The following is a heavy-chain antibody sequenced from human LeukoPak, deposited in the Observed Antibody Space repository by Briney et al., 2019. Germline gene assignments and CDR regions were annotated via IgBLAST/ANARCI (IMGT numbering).Heavy chain of an antibody. D-gene: IGHD6-13*01. Sequence: VGSLRLSCAASGFTFDDYGMSWVRHAPGKGLEWVSGINWNGGSTGYADSVKGRFTISRDNAKNSLYLQMNSLRAEDTALYYCARRIAAAPSDWFDPWGQGTLVTVSS. V-gene: IGHV3-20*04. CDR3: ARRIAAAPSDWFDP. CDR2: INWNGGST. CDR1: GFTFDDYG. J-gene: IGHJ5*02.